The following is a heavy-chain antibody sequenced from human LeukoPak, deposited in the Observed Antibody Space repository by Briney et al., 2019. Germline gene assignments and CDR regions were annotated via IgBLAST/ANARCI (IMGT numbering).Heavy chain of an antibody. CDR3: ARASLGIRLGAFDI. CDR2: INPNSGGT. Sequence: ASVKVSCKASGYTFTSYGISWVRQAPGQGLEWMGWINPNSGGTNYAQKFQGRVTMTRDTSISTAYMELSRLRSDDTAVYYCARASLGIRLGAFDIWGQGTMVTVSS. CDR1: GYTFTSYG. D-gene: IGHD7-27*01. V-gene: IGHV1-2*02. J-gene: IGHJ3*02.